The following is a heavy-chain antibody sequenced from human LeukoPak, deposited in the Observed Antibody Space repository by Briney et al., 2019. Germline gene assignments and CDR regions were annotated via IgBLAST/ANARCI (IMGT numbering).Heavy chain of an antibody. D-gene: IGHD5-24*01. Sequence: SVKVSCKASGGTFSSYAISWVRQAPGQGLEWMGGIIPIFGTANYAQKFQGRVTITADESTSTAYMELSSLRSEDTAVYYCARVPRSGMATTIYYYYGMDVWGQGTTVTVSS. V-gene: IGHV1-69*13. CDR2: IIPIFGTA. CDR3: ARVPRSGMATTIYYYYGMDV. CDR1: GGTFSSYA. J-gene: IGHJ6*02.